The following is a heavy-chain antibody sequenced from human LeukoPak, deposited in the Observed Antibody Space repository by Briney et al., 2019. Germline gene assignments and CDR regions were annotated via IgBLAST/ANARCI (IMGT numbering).Heavy chain of an antibody. V-gene: IGHV4-59*01. CDR1: GGSISSYY. J-gene: IGHJ4*02. CDR2: IYYSGST. Sequence: KPSETLSLTCTVSGGSISSYYWRWIRQPPGKGLEWIGYIYYSGSTNYNPSLKSRVTISVDTSKNQFSLKLSSVTAADTAVYYCARCPLWLYYFDYWGQGTLVTVSS. CDR3: ARCPLWLYYFDY. D-gene: IGHD2/OR15-2a*01.